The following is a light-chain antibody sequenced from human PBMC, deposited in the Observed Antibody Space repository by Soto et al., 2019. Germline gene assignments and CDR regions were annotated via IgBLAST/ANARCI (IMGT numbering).Light chain of an antibody. J-gene: IGKJ5*01. CDR1: QSVSIN. CDR2: GAS. CDR3: QQRHMWPIT. Sequence: EIVMTQSPATLSVSPGDRATLSCRASQSVSINLAWYQQKPGQAPRLLIYGASTRATGVPGRFSGSGSGTDFTLTISRLEPEDSAVYYCQQRHMWPITFGQGTRLEIK. V-gene: IGKV3-15*01.